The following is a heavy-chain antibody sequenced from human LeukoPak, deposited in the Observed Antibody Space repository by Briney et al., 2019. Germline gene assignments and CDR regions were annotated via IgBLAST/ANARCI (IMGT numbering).Heavy chain of an antibody. D-gene: IGHD3-10*01. CDR3: AKESKELLWFGESDAFDI. J-gene: IGHJ3*02. CDR2: IYSGGST. V-gene: IGHV3-53*01. Sequence: GGSLRLSCAASGFTVSSNYMSWVRQAPGKGLEWVSVIYSGGSTYYADSVKGRFTISRDNSKNTLYLQMNSLRAEDTAIYYCAKESKELLWFGESDAFDIWGQGTMVTVSS. CDR1: GFTVSSNY.